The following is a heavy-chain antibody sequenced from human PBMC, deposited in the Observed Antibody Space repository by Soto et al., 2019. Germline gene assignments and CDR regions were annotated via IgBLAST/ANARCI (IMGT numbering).Heavy chain of an antibody. CDR2: INHSGST. CDR3: ARSPLGYDYVRQTWREVGDSFDI. V-gene: IGHV4-34*01. Sequence: SETLSLTCAVYGGSFSGYYWSWIRQPPGKGLEWIGEINHSGSTNYNPSLKSRVSFSLDTSKNQFSLHLMSVTAADTAVYYCARSPLGYDYVRQTWREVGDSFDIWGRGTMVTVSS. CDR1: GGSFSGYY. J-gene: IGHJ3*02. D-gene: IGHD3-16*01.